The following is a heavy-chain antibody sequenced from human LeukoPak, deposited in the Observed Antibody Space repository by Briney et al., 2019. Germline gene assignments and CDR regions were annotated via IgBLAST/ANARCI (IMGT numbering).Heavy chain of an antibody. Sequence: GGSLRLSCAASGFTFSDYYMSWIRQAPGKGLEWVSYISSSGSTIYYADSVKGRFTISRDNSKNTLYLQMNSLRAEDTAVYYCARDVESHYYDSSGYPDYWGQGTLVTVSS. CDR1: GFTFSDYY. D-gene: IGHD3-22*01. J-gene: IGHJ4*02. CDR2: ISSSGSTI. V-gene: IGHV3-11*04. CDR3: ARDVESHYYDSSGYPDY.